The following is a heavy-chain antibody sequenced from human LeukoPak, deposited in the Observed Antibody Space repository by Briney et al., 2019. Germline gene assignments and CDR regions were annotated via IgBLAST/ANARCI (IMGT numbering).Heavy chain of an antibody. CDR1: GYSFTSYW. V-gene: IGHV5-51*01. J-gene: IGHJ4*02. CDR3: ARCAVNYDFWSGYYQAWTYYFDY. Sequence: GASLKISCKGSGYSFTSYWIGWVRPLPGKGLEWMGIIYPGDSDTIYSPSFQGQVTISADKSISTAYLQWSSLKASDTAMYYCARCAVNYDFWSGYYQAWTYYFDYWGQGTLVTVSS. CDR2: IYPGDSDT. D-gene: IGHD3-3*01.